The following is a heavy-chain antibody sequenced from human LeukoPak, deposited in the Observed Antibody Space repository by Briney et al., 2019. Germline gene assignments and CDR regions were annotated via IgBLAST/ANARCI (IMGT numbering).Heavy chain of an antibody. V-gene: IGHV3-21*01. CDR3: ARVCSSTSCYTGHAFDI. J-gene: IGHJ3*02. Sequence: GGSLRLSCAASGFTFSSYSMNWVRQAPGKGLEWVSSISSSSSYIYYADSVEGRFTISRDNAKNSLYLQMNSLRAEDTAVYYCARVCSSTSCYTGHAFDIWGQGTMVTVSS. CDR1: GFTFSSYS. D-gene: IGHD2-2*02. CDR2: ISSSSSYI.